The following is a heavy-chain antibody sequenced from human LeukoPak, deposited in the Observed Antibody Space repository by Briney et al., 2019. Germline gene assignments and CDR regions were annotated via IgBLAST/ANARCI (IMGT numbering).Heavy chain of an antibody. Sequence: ASVKVYCKASGYTFTGYYMHWVRQAPGQGLEWMGWINPNSGGTNYAQKFQGRVTMTRDTSISTAYMELSRLRSDDTAVYYCARDVEWLYYFDYWGQGTLVTVSS. D-gene: IGHD5-12*01. CDR2: INPNSGGT. CDR1: GYTFTGYY. V-gene: IGHV1-2*02. J-gene: IGHJ4*02. CDR3: ARDVEWLYYFDY.